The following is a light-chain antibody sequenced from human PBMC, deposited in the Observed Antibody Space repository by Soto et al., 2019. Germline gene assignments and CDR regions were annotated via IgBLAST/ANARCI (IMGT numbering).Light chain of an antibody. V-gene: IGKV1-5*01. CDR3: QQYNKWQT. CDR1: QSISSW. CDR2: DAS. Sequence: DIQRTQTTSTLSASVGDRVTITCRASQSISSWLAWYQQKPGKAPKLLIYDASSLESGVPSRFSGSGSGTEFTLTISSLQSEDFAIYYCQQYNKWQTFGQGTKVDI. J-gene: IGKJ1*01.